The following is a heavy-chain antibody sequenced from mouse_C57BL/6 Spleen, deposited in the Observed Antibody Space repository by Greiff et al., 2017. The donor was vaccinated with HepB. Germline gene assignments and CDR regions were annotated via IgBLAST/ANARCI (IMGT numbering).Heavy chain of an antibody. D-gene: IGHD2-4*01. Sequence: EVHLVESGGGLVQPKGSLKLSCAASGFTFNTYAMHWVRQAPGKGLEWVARIRSKSSNYATYYADSVKDRFTISRDDSQSMLYLQMNNLKTEDTAMYYCVRDYDYARRAYYAMDYWGQGTSVTVSS. V-gene: IGHV10-3*01. CDR1: GFTFNTYA. J-gene: IGHJ4*01. CDR3: VRDYDYARRAYYAMDY. CDR2: IRSKSSNYAT.